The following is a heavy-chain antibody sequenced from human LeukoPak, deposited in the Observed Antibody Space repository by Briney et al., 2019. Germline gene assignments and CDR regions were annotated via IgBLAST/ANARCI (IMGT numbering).Heavy chain of an antibody. CDR1: GGSFSGYY. Sequence: SETLSLTCAVYGGSFSGYYWSWIRQPPGKGLEWIGEINHSGSTNYNPSLKSRVTISVDTSKNQFSLKLSSVTAADTAVYYCARHRLYYDFWSGYYTQRAFDIWGQGTMVTVSS. CDR3: ARHRLYYDFWSGYYTQRAFDI. CDR2: INHSGST. J-gene: IGHJ3*02. D-gene: IGHD3-3*01. V-gene: IGHV4-34*01.